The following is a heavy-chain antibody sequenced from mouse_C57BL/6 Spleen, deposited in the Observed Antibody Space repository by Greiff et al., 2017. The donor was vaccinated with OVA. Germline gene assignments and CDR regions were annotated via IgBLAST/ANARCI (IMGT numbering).Heavy chain of an antibody. J-gene: IGHJ1*03. CDR1: GFTFSSYA. CDR3: TRDQHYYGSSYWYFDV. CDR2: ISSGGDYI. V-gene: IGHV5-9-1*02. Sequence: DVKLVESGEGLVKPGGSLKLSCAASGFTFSSYAMSWVRQTPEKRLEWVAYISSGGDYIYYADTVKGRFTISRDNARNTLYLQMSSLKSEDTAMYYCTRDQHYYGSSYWYFDVWGTGTTVTVSS. D-gene: IGHD1-1*01.